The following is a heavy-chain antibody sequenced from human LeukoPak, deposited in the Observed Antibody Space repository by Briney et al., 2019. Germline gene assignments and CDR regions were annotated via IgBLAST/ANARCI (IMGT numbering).Heavy chain of an antibody. V-gene: IGHV1-24*01. D-gene: IGHD3-16*01. CDR2: FDPEDGET. CDR1: GYTLTELS. Sequence: ASVKVSCKVSGYTLTELSMHWVRQAPGKGLEWMGDFDPEDGETIYAQKFQGRVTMTEDTSTDTAYMELSSLRSEDTAVYYCATESPLEELRRRGAFDIWGQGTMVTVSS. J-gene: IGHJ3*02. CDR3: ATESPLEELRRRGAFDI.